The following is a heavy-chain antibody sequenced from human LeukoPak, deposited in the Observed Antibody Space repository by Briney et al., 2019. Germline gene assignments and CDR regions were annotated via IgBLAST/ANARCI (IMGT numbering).Heavy chain of an antibody. CDR3: ARAFYPGYYSYMAV. CDR2: IYYSGST. J-gene: IGHJ6*03. Sequence: SETLSLTCTVSGGSISNYYWSWIRQPPGKGLEWIGYIYYSGSTNYNPSLKSRVTISVDTSKNQFSLKLSSVTAADTAVYYCARAFYPGYYSYMAVWGKGTTVTVSS. V-gene: IGHV4-59*01. CDR1: GGSISNYY. D-gene: IGHD3-3*02.